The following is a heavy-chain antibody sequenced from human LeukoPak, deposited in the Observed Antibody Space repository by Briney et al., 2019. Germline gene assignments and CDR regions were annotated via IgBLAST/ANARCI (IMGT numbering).Heavy chain of an antibody. D-gene: IGHD2-15*01. Sequence: PSETLSLTCTVSGGSISRTSYYWGWIRQPPGKGLEWIGSIYYSGSTYDNPSLKSRVTISVDTSKNQFSLKLSSVTAADTAVYYCARHSSGVGVPYGMDVWGQGTTVTVSS. CDR2: IYYSGST. J-gene: IGHJ6*02. CDR1: GGSISRTSYY. V-gene: IGHV4-39*01. CDR3: ARHSSGVGVPYGMDV.